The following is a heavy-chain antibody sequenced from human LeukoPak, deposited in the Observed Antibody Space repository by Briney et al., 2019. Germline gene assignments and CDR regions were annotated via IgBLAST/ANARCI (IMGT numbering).Heavy chain of an antibody. Sequence: SETLSLTCTVSGVSISSYSWSWIRQPAGKGLEWIGRIYTSGSTNYSPSLKSRVIISVDKSKSQFSLKLSSVTAADTAVYYCARGRLGSGYDFRLFHLWGQGTLVTVSS. V-gene: IGHV4-4*07. CDR2: IYTSGST. CDR3: ARGRLGSGYDFRLFHL. CDR1: GVSISSYS. J-gene: IGHJ5*02. D-gene: IGHD5-12*01.